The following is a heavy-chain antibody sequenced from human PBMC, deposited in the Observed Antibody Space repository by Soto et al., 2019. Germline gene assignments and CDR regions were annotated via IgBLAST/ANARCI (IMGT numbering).Heavy chain of an antibody. J-gene: IGHJ3*02. V-gene: IGHV6-1*01. D-gene: IGHD2-2*01. Sequence: SQTLSLTCAISGDSVSSNSAAWNWVRQSPSRGLEWLGRTYYRSKWYYDYVLSVKSRITINSDTSKNQFSLQLNSVTPEDTAVYYCARDVPGLKGFDIWGQGTMVTVSS. CDR2: TYYRSKWYY. CDR1: GDSVSSNSAA. CDR3: ARDVPGLKGFDI.